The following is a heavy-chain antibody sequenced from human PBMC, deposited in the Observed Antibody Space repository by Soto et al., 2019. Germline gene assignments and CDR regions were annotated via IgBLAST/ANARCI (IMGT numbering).Heavy chain of an antibody. Sequence: GGSMRLSCVASGITFRTRAMNWVRQAPGEGLEWVSVITDSGGDSKYADSVRGRFTISRDNSKNTLYLQMNSLRADDSAVYYCASGSSDSYPGSRIFDFWGRGTLVTVSS. CDR1: GITFRTRA. D-gene: IGHD3-10*01. V-gene: IGHV3-23*01. CDR3: ASGSSDSYPGSRIFDF. CDR2: ITDSGGDS. J-gene: IGHJ4*02.